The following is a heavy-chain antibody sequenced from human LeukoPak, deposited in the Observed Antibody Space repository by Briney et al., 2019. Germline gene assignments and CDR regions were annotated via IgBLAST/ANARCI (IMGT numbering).Heavy chain of an antibody. D-gene: IGHD6-19*01. V-gene: IGHV3-7*01. Sequence: GGSLRLSCAASGFTFSSYWMSWVRQAPGKGLEWVSNIKQDGSEKYYADSVKGRFTVSRDNAKNSLYLQMNSLRAEDTAVYYCARVGGWYYFDYWGQGTLVTVSS. CDR1: GFTFSSYW. CDR2: IKQDGSEK. J-gene: IGHJ4*01. CDR3: ARVGGWYYFDY.